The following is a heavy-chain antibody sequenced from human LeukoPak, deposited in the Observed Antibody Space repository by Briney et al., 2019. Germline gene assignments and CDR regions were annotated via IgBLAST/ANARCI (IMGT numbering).Heavy chain of an antibody. Sequence: GGSLRLSCAASGFTFDDYAMHWVRQAPGKGLEWVSGISWNSGSIGYADSVKGRFTISRDNAKNSLYLQMNSLRAEDTALYYCAKGGGYYGSGSYHPRGGGGFDYWGQGTLVTVSS. CDR1: GFTFDDYA. CDR3: AKGGGYYGSGSYHPRGGGGFDY. D-gene: IGHD3-10*01. J-gene: IGHJ4*02. CDR2: ISWNSGSI. V-gene: IGHV3-9*01.